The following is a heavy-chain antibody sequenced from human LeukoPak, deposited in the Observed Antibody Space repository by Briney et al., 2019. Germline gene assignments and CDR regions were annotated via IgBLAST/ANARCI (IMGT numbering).Heavy chain of an antibody. V-gene: IGHV4-34*01. J-gene: IGHJ5*02. CDR3: ARGRYYGSGIVFWFDP. CDR1: GVSFSGYY. Sequence: SETLSLTCAVYGVSFSGYYWSWIRQPPGKGLEWIGEINHSGSTNYNPSLKSRVTISVDTSKNQFSLKLSSVTAADTAVYYCARGRYYGSGIVFWFDPWGQGTLVTVSS. D-gene: IGHD3-10*01. CDR2: INHSGST.